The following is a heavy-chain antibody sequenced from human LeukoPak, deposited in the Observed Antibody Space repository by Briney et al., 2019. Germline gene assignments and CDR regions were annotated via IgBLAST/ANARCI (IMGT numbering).Heavy chain of an antibody. CDR1: GFTFSSFG. CDR3: AKEKTGSNYDW. Sequence: GGSLRLSCTASGFTFSSFGMHWVRQAPGKGLEWVPVISYDGSNKFYADSVKGRFTISRDSSKNTLYLQMNSLRAEDTAVYYCAKEKTGSNYDWWGQGTLVTVSS. CDR2: ISYDGSNK. D-gene: IGHD1-26*01. J-gene: IGHJ4*02. V-gene: IGHV3-30*18.